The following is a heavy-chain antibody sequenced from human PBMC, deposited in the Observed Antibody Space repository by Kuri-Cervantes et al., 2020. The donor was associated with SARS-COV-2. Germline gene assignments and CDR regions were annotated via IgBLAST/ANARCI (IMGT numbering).Heavy chain of an antibody. J-gene: IGHJ4*02. D-gene: IGHD6-13*01. Sequence: ESLKISCTVSGGSISSSSYYWGWIRRPPGKGLEWIGSIYYSGSTYYNPSLKSRVTISVDTSKNQFSLKPSSVTAADTAVYYCARSFSSWYPDYWGQGTLVTVSS. CDR2: IYYSGST. CDR1: GGSISSSSYY. V-gene: IGHV4-39*07. CDR3: ARSFSSWYPDY.